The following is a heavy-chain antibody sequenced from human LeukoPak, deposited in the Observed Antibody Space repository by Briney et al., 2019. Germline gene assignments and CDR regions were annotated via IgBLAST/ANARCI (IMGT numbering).Heavy chain of an antibody. V-gene: IGHV3-11*04. D-gene: IGHD3-9*01. CDR1: GFTFSDYY. J-gene: IGHJ4*02. CDR2: ISSSGSTI. CDR3: ARDPPQLRYFDWYSADY. Sequence: GGSLRLSCAASGFTFSDYYMSWIRQAPGKGLEWVSYISSSGSTIYYADSVKGRFTISRDNAKNSLYLQMNSLRAEDTAVYYCARDPPQLRYFDWYSADYWGQGTLVTVSS.